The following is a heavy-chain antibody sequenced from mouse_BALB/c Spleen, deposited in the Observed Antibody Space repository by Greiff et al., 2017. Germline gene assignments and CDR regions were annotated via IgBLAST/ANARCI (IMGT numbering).Heavy chain of an antibody. D-gene: IGHD1-1*01. J-gene: IGHJ4*01. Sequence: VKLMESGPGLVAPSQSLSITCTVSGFSLTGYGVNWVRQPPGKGLEWLGMIWGDGSTDYNSALKSRLSISKNNSKSQVFLKMNSLQTNDTARYYCARARDYYGSMDYWGQGTSVTVSS. CDR1: GFSLTGYG. V-gene: IGHV2-6-7*01. CDR3: ARARDYYGSMDY. CDR2: IWGDGST.